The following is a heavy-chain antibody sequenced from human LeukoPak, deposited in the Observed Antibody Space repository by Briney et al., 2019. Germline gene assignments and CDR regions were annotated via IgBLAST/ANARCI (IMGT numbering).Heavy chain of an antibody. V-gene: IGHV3-66*01. D-gene: IGHD3-22*01. J-gene: IGHJ4*02. Sequence: GGSLRLSCAASGFTVSNNYMSWVRQAPGQGLEWVSVIYGGGSTFYADSVKGRFTISRDNSQNTLYLQMNSLRAEDTALYYCARDRYYDTSGYLYNDYWGQGTLVTASS. CDR2: IYGGGST. CDR3: ARDRYYDTSGYLYNDY. CDR1: GFTVSNNY.